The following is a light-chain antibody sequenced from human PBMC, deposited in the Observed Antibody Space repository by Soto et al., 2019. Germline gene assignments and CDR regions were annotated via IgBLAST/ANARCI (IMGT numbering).Light chain of an antibody. CDR3: QYYTNWPPIT. CDR2: AAS. J-gene: IGKJ5*01. V-gene: IGKV3-15*01. Sequence: ILMTQSPVTLSVSPGDSATLSCRASQSIGSNLAWYQQKPGQAPRLLIYAASSRVTGLPRTFSGRGSGTDFTLTISGQQSEDFAIYYCQYYTNWPPITLGQGTRLEIK. CDR1: QSIGSN.